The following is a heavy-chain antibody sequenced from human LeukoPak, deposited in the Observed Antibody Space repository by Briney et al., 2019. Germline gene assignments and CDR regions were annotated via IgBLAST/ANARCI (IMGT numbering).Heavy chain of an antibody. CDR3: ARDRTYYDFWSGYEVGDY. CDR2: INPNSGGT. J-gene: IGHJ4*02. V-gene: IGHV1-2*02. CDR1: GYTFTGYY. D-gene: IGHD3-3*01. Sequence: GASVKVSCKASGYTFTGYYMHWVRQAPGQGLEWMGWINPNSGGTNYAQKFQGRVTMTRDTSISTAYMELSRLRSDDTAVYYCARDRTYYDFWSGYEVGDYWGQGTLVTVSS.